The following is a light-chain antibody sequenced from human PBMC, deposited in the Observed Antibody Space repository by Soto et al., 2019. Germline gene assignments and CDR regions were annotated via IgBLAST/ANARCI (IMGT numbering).Light chain of an antibody. CDR1: SSNIGSNA. J-gene: IGLJ3*02. CDR2: GNT. CDR3: ATWDDSLNGWV. V-gene: IGLV1-44*01. Sequence: QSVLTRPPSVSGTPGQRVTLSCSGGSSNIGSNAVSWYQQLPGTAPKLLMYGNTQRPSGVPARFSGSKSGTSASLAISGLQSEDEADYYCATWDDSLNGWVFGGGTKLTVL.